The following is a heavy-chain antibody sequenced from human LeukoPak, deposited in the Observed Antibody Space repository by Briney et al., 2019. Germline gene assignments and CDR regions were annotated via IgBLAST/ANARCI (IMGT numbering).Heavy chain of an antibody. D-gene: IGHD5-18*01. V-gene: IGHV3-23*01. J-gene: IGHJ4*02. CDR1: GFTFSSYA. Sequence: GGSLRLSCAASGFTFSSYAMSWVRQAPGKGLEWVSAISGSGGNTYYADSVKGRFTISRDNSKNTLYLQMNSLRAEDTAVYYCAKWGTAMVRGFDYWGQGTLVTVSS. CDR3: AKWGTAMVRGFDY. CDR2: ISGSGGNT.